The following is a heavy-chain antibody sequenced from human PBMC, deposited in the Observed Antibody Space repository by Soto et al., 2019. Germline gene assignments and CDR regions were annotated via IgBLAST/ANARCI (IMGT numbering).Heavy chain of an antibody. Sequence: QVQLVQSGAEVKKPGASVKVSCKASGYTFTGYYMHWVRQAPGQGLEWMGWINPNSGGTNYAQKFQGWVTMTRDTSISTPYMELGRLRSDDTAVYYCARAPYYRPLYDFPDYGMDVWGQGTTVTVSS. J-gene: IGHJ6*02. CDR2: INPNSGGT. V-gene: IGHV1-2*04. D-gene: IGHD3-3*01. CDR1: GYTFTGYY. CDR3: ARAPYYRPLYDFPDYGMDV.